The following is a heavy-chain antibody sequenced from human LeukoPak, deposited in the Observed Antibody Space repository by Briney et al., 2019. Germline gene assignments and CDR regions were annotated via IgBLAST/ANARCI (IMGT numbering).Heavy chain of an antibody. CDR3: AGGNSIDV. CDR1: RFPFSNSW. J-gene: IGHJ6*04. D-gene: IGHD3-16*01. CDR2: IKKDGSGI. V-gene: IGHV3-7*03. Sequence: GGSLRLSCVVSRFPFSNSWMYWVRQAPGKGLEGVANIKKDGSGISYVDSAKGRFIISRDNAMNSLYLQMNSLRVEDTAVYFCAGGNSIDVWGKGTGVTVSS.